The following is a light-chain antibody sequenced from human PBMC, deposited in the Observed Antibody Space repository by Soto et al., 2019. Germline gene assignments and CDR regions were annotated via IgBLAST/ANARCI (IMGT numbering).Light chain of an antibody. CDR2: DAS. V-gene: IGKV1-5*01. CDR3: QQYNSYPLT. J-gene: IGKJ4*01. Sequence: DIQMTQSPSTLSASVGDRVTITCRASQSISSWLAWYQQKPGKVPKLLIYDASSLESGVPSRFSGSGSGTEFTLTISNLQPDDCAPYYCQQYNSYPLTCGGGTKVEIK. CDR1: QSISSW.